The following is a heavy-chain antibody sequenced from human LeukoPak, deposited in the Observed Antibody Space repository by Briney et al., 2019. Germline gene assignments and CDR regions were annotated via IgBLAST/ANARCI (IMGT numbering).Heavy chain of an antibody. CDR1: GITLSNYG. CDR3: AKRGVVIRVILVGFYKEAYYFDS. J-gene: IGHJ4*02. V-gene: IGHV3-23*01. Sequence: GFLRLSCAVSGITLSNYGMSWVRQAPGKGPEWVAGISGSAGGTYYADSVKGRFTISRDNAKNTLYLQLNNLRAEDTAVYFCAKRGVVIRVILVGFYKEAYYFDSWGQGALVTVSS. D-gene: IGHD3-22*01. CDR2: ISGSAGGT.